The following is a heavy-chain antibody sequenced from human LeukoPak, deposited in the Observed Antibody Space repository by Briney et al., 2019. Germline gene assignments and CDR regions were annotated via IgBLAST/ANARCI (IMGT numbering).Heavy chain of an antibody. CDR1: GGSISSSNYY. Sequence: PSETLSLTCTVSGGSISSSNYYWGWIRQPPGKGLEWIGNIYYSGSTFYSPSLKSRVSLSVDTSQSQFSLRLNSVTAADTAVYYCARDCGYSSSRSYYYYGMDVWGQGTTVTVSS. J-gene: IGHJ6*02. CDR2: IYYSGST. D-gene: IGHD6-13*01. V-gene: IGHV4-39*07. CDR3: ARDCGYSSSRSYYYYGMDV.